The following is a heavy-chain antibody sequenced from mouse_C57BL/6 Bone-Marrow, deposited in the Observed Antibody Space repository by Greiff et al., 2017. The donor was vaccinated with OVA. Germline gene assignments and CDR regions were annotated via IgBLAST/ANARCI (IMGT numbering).Heavy chain of an antibody. J-gene: IGHJ1*03. CDR2: IYPGDGDT. CDR1: GYAFSSYW. V-gene: IGHV1-80*01. D-gene: IGHD1-1*01. CDR3: ARYPRYYGSSYWYFDV. Sequence: QVQLKQSGAELVKPGASVKISCKASGYAFSSYWMNWVKQRPGKGLEWIGQIYPGDGDTNYNGKFKGKATLTADKSSSTAYMQLSSLTSEDSAVYFCARYPRYYGSSYWYFDVWGTGTTVTVSS.